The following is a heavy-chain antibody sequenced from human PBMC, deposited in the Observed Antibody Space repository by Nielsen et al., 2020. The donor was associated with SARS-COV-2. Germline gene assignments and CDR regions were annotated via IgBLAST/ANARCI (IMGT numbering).Heavy chain of an antibody. CDR2: ISSSGSYT. D-gene: IGHD6-13*01. Sequence: GESLKISCAASGFMVSDSYMSWIRQTPGKGLEWISYISSSGSYTNYADSVKGRFTISRDNGKNSLYLQMNSLRAGDTAVYYCARAGALSSSWCSMDFWGQGTTVTVSS. CDR1: GFMVSDSY. J-gene: IGHJ6*02. V-gene: IGHV3-11*06. CDR3: ARAGALSSSWCSMDF.